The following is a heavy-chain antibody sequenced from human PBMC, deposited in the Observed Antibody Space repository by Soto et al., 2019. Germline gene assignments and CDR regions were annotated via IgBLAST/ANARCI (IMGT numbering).Heavy chain of an antibody. CDR2: LYSGGSA. Sequence: GGSLRLSCAASGFIVSDSYMSWVRQAPGKGLEWVSVLYSGGSAFYADSVEGRFTISGDNSKNTLFLQMNSLRAEDTAVYYCAKEASCGGDCFVDYWGQGTLVTVSS. V-gene: IGHV3-53*01. D-gene: IGHD2-21*02. J-gene: IGHJ4*02. CDR3: AKEASCGGDCFVDY. CDR1: GFIVSDSY.